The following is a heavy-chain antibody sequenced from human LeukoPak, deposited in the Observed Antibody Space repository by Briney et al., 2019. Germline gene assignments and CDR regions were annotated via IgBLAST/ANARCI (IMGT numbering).Heavy chain of an antibody. D-gene: IGHD3-22*01. V-gene: IGHV5-51*01. CDR2: IYPGDSDT. CDR1: GYSFTSYW. J-gene: IGHJ4*02. Sequence: GESLKISCKGSGYSFTSYWIGWVRQMPGKGLEWMGIIYPGDSDTRYSPSFQGQVTISADKSISAAYLQWSSLKASDTAMYYCARHGMGYDSSGYYYNPGDYWGQGTLVTVSS. CDR3: ARHGMGYDSSGYYYNPGDY.